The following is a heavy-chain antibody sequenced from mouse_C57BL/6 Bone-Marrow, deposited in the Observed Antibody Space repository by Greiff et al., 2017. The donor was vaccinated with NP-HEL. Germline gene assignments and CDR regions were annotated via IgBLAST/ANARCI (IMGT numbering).Heavy chain of an antibody. J-gene: IGHJ4*01. Sequence: EVKLVESGAELVRPGASVKLSCTVSGFNIKDDYMHWVKQRPEQGLEWIGWIDPENGDTEYASKFQGKATITADTSSNTAYLQLSSLTSEDTAVSYFTTVGSSPYAMDYWAQGTSVTVSS. CDR3: TTVGSSPYAMDY. D-gene: IGHD1-1*01. V-gene: IGHV14-4*01. CDR2: IDPENGDT. CDR1: GFNIKDDY.